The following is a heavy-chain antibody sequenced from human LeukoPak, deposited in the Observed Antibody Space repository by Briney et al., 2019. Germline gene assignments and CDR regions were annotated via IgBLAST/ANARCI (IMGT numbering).Heavy chain of an antibody. J-gene: IGHJ5*02. V-gene: IGHV4-59*01. D-gene: IGHD3-9*01. CDR3: ARNPNDYDILTGYYRGNWFDP. CDR2: IYYSGST. CDR1: GGSISSYY. Sequence: PSETLFLTCTVSGGSISSYYWSWIRQPPGKGLEWIGYIYYSGSTNYNPSLKSRVTISVDTSKNQFSLKLSSVTAADTAVYYCARNPNDYDILTGYYRGNWFDPWGQGTLVTVSS.